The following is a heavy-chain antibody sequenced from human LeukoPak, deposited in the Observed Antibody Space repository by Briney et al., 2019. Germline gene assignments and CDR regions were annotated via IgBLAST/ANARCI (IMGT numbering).Heavy chain of an antibody. Sequence: SVKVSCKASGGTFSSYAISWVRQAPGQGLEWMGGIIPIFGTANYAQKFQGRVTITADESTSTAYMELTSLRSEDTAVYYCARDSLPVGATGWFDPWGQGTLVTVSS. CDR1: GGTFSSYA. D-gene: IGHD1-26*01. CDR3: ARDSLPVGATGWFDP. V-gene: IGHV1-69*13. CDR2: IIPIFGTA. J-gene: IGHJ5*02.